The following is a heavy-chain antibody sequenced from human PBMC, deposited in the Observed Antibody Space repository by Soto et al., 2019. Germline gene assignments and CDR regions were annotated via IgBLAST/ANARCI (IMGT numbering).Heavy chain of an antibody. J-gene: IGHJ4*02. V-gene: IGHV1-69*01. D-gene: IGHD3-22*01. Sequence: QVQLVQSGAEVKKPGSSVKVSCKASGGTFSSYAISWVRQAPGQGLEWMGGIIPIFGTANYAQKFQGRVTITADESTSTAYMELSSLRSEDTAVCYCARDYTDSSGYYYAFAFDYWGQGTLVTVSS. CDR1: GGTFSSYA. CDR3: ARDYTDSSGYYYAFAFDY. CDR2: IIPIFGTA.